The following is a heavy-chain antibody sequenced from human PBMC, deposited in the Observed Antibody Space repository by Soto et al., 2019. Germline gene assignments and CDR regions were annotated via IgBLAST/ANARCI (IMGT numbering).Heavy chain of an antibody. CDR2: ISGSGGST. Sequence: GGSLIVSCAASGCTFSSYAMSWVRQAPGKGLEWVSAISGSGGSTYYADSVKGRFTISRDNSKNTLYLQMNSLRAEDTAVYYCAMGYCSGGSCYEYYYYYGMDVWGQGTTVTVSS. V-gene: IGHV3-23*01. CDR1: GCTFSSYA. CDR3: AMGYCSGGSCYEYYYYYGMDV. J-gene: IGHJ6*02. D-gene: IGHD2-15*01.